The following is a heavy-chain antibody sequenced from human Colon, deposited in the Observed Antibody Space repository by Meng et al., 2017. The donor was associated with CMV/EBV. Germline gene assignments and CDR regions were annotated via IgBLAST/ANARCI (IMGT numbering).Heavy chain of an antibody. Sequence: VQLVQSETEVKKPWASVKVSCNTSGYTVTANHLHWVRQAPGQGLEWMGWIYPQDGGTYFAQKFQDRVTLTRDTSITTAYMELSGLTSDDTAIYYCVRESWYFDFWGEGTLVTVSS. CDR2: IYPQDGGT. CDR1: GYTVTANH. J-gene: IGHJ4*02. CDR3: VRESWYFDF. V-gene: IGHV1-2*02. D-gene: IGHD6-13*01.